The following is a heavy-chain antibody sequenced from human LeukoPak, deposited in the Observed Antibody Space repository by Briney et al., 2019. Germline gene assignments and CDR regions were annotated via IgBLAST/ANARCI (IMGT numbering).Heavy chain of an antibody. J-gene: IGHJ4*02. CDR3: ARVLPQWLARYYFDC. D-gene: IGHD6-19*01. CDR1: GDSISSSSYY. V-gene: IGHV4-39*01. CDR2: IYYSGST. Sequence: SETLSLTCTVSGDSISSSSYYWGWIRQPPGKGLEWIGTIYYSGSTYYSPSLESRVTISIDTSKNQFSLRLNSVTAADTAAYYCARVLPQWLARYYFDCWGQGTLVTVSS.